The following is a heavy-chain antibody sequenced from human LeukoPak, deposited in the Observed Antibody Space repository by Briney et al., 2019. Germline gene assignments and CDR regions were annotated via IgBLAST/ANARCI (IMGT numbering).Heavy chain of an antibody. Sequence: GSLRLSCAASGFTFSNYGMHWVRQAPGKGLEWVAFIRYDGNNKYYTDSVKGRFTISRGNSKNTLYLQMNSLRAEDTAVYYCAKDPSSGCGGGCYYFDYWGQGTLVTVSS. J-gene: IGHJ4*02. CDR1: GFTFSNYG. CDR3: AKDPSSGCGGGCYYFDY. D-gene: IGHD2-21*01. V-gene: IGHV3-30*02. CDR2: IRYDGNNK.